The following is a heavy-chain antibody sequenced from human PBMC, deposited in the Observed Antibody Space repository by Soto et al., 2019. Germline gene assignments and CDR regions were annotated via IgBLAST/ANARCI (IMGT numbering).Heavy chain of an antibody. V-gene: IGHV3-21*01. CDR1: GFTFSSYS. CDR3: ARDSFPELNIAVAGTRPYFQH. D-gene: IGHD6-19*01. CDR2: ISSSSSYI. Sequence: PGGSLRLSCAASGFTFSSYSMNWVRQAPGKGLEWVSSISSSSSYIYYADSVKGRFTISRDNAKNSLYLQMNSLRAEDTAVYYCARDSFPELNIAVAGTRPYFQHWGQGTQVTVSS. J-gene: IGHJ1*01.